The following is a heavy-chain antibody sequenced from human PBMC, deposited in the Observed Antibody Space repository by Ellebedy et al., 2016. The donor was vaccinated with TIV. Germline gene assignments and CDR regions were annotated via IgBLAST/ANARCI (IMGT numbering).Heavy chain of an antibody. CDR2: IYYSGTA. CDR1: GGSFSGYY. Sequence: SETLSLTXAVYGGSFSGYYWGWIRQPPGKGLEWIGSIYYSGTAYYNPSLKSRVTISVDTSKNQFSLNLNSVTATDTAVYYCARHGRNIVVVPATISHAFNIWGQGTMVTVSS. V-gene: IGHV4-39*01. CDR3: ARHGRNIVVVPATISHAFNI. J-gene: IGHJ3*02. D-gene: IGHD2-2*01.